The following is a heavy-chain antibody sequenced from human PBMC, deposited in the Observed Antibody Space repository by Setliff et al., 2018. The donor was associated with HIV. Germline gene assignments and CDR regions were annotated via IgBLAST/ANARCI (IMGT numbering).Heavy chain of an antibody. CDR2: IWFDGSKT. Sequence: PGGSLRLSCAAPGFTFSTYGMHWVRQAPGKGLEWVAIIWFDGSKTYYADSVKGRFTISRDNSKNTLYLQMNSLRAGDTAVYYCATFYSGYDLDAFDIWGQGTMVTVSS. CDR3: ATFYSGYDLDAFDI. CDR1: GFTFSTYG. V-gene: IGHV3-33*01. J-gene: IGHJ3*02. D-gene: IGHD5-12*01.